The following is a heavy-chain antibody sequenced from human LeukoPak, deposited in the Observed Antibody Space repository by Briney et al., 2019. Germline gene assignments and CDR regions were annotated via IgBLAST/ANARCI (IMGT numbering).Heavy chain of an antibody. D-gene: IGHD2-15*01. V-gene: IGHV3-23*01. CDR3: AKDFGYCSGGSCHDY. CDR1: GFTFSSYA. J-gene: IGHJ4*02. CDR2: ISGSGGST. Sequence: GGSLRLSCAASGFTFSSYAMSRVRQAPGKGLEWVSAISGSGGSTYYADSVKGRFTISRDNSKNTLYLQMNSLRAEDTAVYYCAKDFGYCSGGSCHDYWGQGTLVTVSS.